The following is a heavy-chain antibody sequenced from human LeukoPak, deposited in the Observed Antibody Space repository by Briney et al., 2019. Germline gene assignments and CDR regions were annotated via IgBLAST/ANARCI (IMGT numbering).Heavy chain of an antibody. CDR2: VSSTSSFI. CDR1: GFTFSSYS. CDR3: AKDWLTSIVVVVAATPVNWFDP. Sequence: PGGSLRLSCAASGFTFSSYSINWVRQAPGKGLEWVSCVSSTSSFIYYADSVKGRFTISRDNSKNTLYLQMNSLRAEDTAVYYCAKDWLTSIVVVVAATPVNWFDPWGQGTLVTVSS. J-gene: IGHJ5*02. V-gene: IGHV3-21*04. D-gene: IGHD2-15*01.